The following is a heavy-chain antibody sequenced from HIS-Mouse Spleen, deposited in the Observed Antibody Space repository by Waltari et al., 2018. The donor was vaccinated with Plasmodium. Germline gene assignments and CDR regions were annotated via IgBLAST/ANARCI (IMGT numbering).Heavy chain of an antibody. Sequence: QVQLVQSGAEVKKPGASGQVSCKASGQGLEWMGWINPNSGGTNYAQKFQGRVTMTRDTSISTAYMELSRLRSDDTAVYYCARVLGYKAAAGTFVEYFQHWGQGTLVTVSS. CDR2: INPNSGGT. J-gene: IGHJ1*01. V-gene: IGHV1-2*02. CDR1: G. D-gene: IGHD6-13*01. CDR3: ARVLGYKAAAGTFVEYFQH.